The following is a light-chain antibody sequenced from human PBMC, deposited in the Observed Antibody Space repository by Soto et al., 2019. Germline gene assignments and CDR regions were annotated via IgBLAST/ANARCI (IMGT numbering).Light chain of an antibody. CDR3: QQYQTWPRT. V-gene: IGKV3-20*01. J-gene: IGKJ1*01. Sequence: EIVLTQSPDTLSLSPGERATLSCRASQSVRSNYLAWYQQIPGQAPRPLIYGASSRVPGIPDRFSGSGSGTDFTLTVSRLEPEDAAIYYCQQYQTWPRTFGQGTRVEVK. CDR1: QSVRSNY. CDR2: GAS.